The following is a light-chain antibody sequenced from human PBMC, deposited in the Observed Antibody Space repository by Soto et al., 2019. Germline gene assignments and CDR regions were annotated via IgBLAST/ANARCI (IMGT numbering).Light chain of an antibody. CDR2: GAS. V-gene: IGKV3-15*01. Sequence: EIVLTQSPATLSLTPGERAILSCRASQSVSSYLAWYQQRPGQAPRLLIYGASTRASGVPDRFSGSGSGTEFILTISSLQSEDSAVYYCQQYDVWPALTFGGGTKVDIK. CDR3: QQYDVWPALT. J-gene: IGKJ4*01. CDR1: QSVSSY.